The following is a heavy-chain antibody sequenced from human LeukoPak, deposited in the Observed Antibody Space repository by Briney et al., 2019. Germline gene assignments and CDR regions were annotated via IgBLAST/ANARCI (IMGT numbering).Heavy chain of an antibody. CDR2: INHSGST. D-gene: IGHD2-15*01. Sequence: SETLSLTCAVYGGSFSGYYWSWIRQPPGKGLEWIGEINHSGSTNYNPSLKSRVTISVDTSKNQFSLKLSSVTAADTAVYYCARGGPYCSDGSCYGYYFDYWGQGTLVTVSS. V-gene: IGHV4-34*01. CDR1: GGSFSGYY. J-gene: IGHJ4*02. CDR3: ARGGPYCSDGSCYGYYFDY.